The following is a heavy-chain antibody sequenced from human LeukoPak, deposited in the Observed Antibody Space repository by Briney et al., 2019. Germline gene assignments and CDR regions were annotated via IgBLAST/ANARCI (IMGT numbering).Heavy chain of an antibody. CDR2: IKEDGSEN. CDR1: GFTFSSYW. D-gene: IGHD4-17*01. V-gene: IGHV3-7*04. Sequence: GGSQRLSCAASGFTFSSYWMSWVRQAPGEGVEWVANIKEDGSENYYVDSVKRRFTISRDNDNNSLYLQMNSLRDEDTAIYYCARLRLKGYSDPGWFLDYWGQGTLVSVSS. J-gene: IGHJ4*02. CDR3: ARLRLKGYSDPGWFLDY.